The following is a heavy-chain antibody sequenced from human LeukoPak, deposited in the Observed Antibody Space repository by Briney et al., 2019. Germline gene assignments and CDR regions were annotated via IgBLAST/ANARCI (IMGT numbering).Heavy chain of an antibody. V-gene: IGHV1-2*06. J-gene: IGHJ6*02. Sequence: GASVKVSCKASGGTFSSYAISWVRQAPGQGLEWMGRINPNSGGTNYAQKFQGRVTMTRDTSISTAYMELSRLRSDDTAVYYCARVFNTAIPLLDYGMDVWGQGTTVTVSS. CDR2: INPNSGGT. CDR3: ARVFNTAIPLLDYGMDV. D-gene: IGHD5-18*01. CDR1: GGTFSSYA.